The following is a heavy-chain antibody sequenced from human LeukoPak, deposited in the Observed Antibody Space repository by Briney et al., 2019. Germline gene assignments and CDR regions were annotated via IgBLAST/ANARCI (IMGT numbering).Heavy chain of an antibody. CDR3: ANNRIVGITPLDY. CDR1: GFAFKNPW. V-gene: IGHV3-23*01. Sequence: GGSLSLSVAASGFAFKNPWMGWVRQAPGKGLEWVSTTSDRAGSSSYSDSVKGRFTISRDNSKNTLYLQMNSLRAEDTAVYYCANNRIVGITPLDYWGQGTLVIVSS. D-gene: IGHD1-26*01. CDR2: TSDRAGSS. J-gene: IGHJ4*02.